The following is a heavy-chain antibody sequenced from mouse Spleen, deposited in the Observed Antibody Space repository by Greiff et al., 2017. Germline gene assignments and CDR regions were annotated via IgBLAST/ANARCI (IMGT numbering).Heavy chain of an antibody. D-gene: IGHD2-14*01. CDR3: ARSGYEDYYAVDH. Sequence: EVQLQQSGPELVKPGASVKMSCKASGYTFTDYNMHWVKQSHGKSLEWIGYINPNNGGTSYNQKFKGKATLTVNKYSSTAYMELRSLTSEDSAVYYCARSGYEDYYAVDHGGRGTSDTVST. CDR2: INPNNGGT. V-gene: IGHV1-22*01. J-gene: IGHJ4*01. CDR1: GYTFTDYN.